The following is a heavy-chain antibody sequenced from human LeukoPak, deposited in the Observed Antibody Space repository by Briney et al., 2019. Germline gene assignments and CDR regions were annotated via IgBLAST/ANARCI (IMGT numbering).Heavy chain of an antibody. Sequence: GGSLRLSCAASGFTFSSYAMSWVRQAPGKRLEWVSAISGSGGSTYYADSVKGRFTISRDNSKNTLYLQMNSLRAEDTAVYYCAKDSGFLEWLLFSGYFDYWGQGTLVTVSS. CDR3: AKDSGFLEWLLFSGYFDY. J-gene: IGHJ4*02. CDR2: ISGSGGST. CDR1: GFTFSSYA. D-gene: IGHD3-3*01. V-gene: IGHV3-23*01.